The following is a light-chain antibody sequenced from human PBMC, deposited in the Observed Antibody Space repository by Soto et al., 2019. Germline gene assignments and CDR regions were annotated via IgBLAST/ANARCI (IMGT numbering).Light chain of an antibody. CDR3: QHMRT. V-gene: IGKV1-5*01. CDR2: DAS. Sequence: DIQMTQSPSTLSASIGDRVTITCRASQNINNWIAWYQQKPGKAPKFLIYDASTLESGVPSRFSGSGFWTEFSLTISSLQPDDFGSYYCQHMRTFGQGTKVDI. J-gene: IGKJ1*01. CDR1: QNINNW.